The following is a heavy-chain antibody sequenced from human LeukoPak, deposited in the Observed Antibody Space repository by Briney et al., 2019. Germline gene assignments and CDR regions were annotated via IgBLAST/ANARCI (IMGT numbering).Heavy chain of an antibody. CDR1: GITLSNYG. CDR2: ISDTGGRT. D-gene: IGHD3-22*01. Sequence: GGSLRLSCAVSGITLSNYGMTWVRQAPGKGLEWVAGISDTGGRTNYADSVKGRFTISRDNPKNTLYLQMNSLRAEDTAVYFCAKRGVVIRVILVGFHKEAYYFDSRGQGALVTVSS. J-gene: IGHJ4*02. V-gene: IGHV3-23*01. CDR3: AKRGVVIRVILVGFHKEAYYFDS.